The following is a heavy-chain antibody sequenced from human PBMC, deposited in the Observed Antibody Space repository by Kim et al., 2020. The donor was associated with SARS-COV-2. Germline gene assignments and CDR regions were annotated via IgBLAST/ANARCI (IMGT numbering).Heavy chain of an antibody. D-gene: IGHD2-21*02. CDR1: GFTFGDYA. CDR3: AKASTSIVVVTATWDY. V-gene: IGHV3-9*01. J-gene: IGHJ4*02. Sequence: GGSLRLSWAASGFTFGDYAMHWVRQAPGKGLEWVSGISWNSGSIGYADSVKGRFTISRDNAKNSLYLQMNSLRAEDTALYYCAKASTSIVVVTATWDYWGQGTLVTVSS. CDR2: ISWNSGSI.